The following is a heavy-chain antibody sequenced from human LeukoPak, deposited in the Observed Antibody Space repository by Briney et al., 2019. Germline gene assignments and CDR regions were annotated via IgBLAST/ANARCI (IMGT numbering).Heavy chain of an antibody. CDR2: IIPIFGTA. Sequence: ASVKVSCKASGGTFSSYAISWVRQAPGQGLEWMGGIIPIFGTANYAQKFQGRVTITADESTSTAYMELSSLRSEDTAVYYCARGLLTRAARPRYYYYMDVWGKGTTVTVSS. V-gene: IGHV1-69*01. CDR3: ARGLLTRAARPRYYYYMDV. CDR1: GGTFSSYA. D-gene: IGHD7-27*01. J-gene: IGHJ6*03.